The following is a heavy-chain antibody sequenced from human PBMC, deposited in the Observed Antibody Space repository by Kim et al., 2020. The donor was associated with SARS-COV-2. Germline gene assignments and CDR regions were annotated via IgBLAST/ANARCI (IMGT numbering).Heavy chain of an antibody. Sequence: PSPKSRVTISVDTSKNQFSLKLTSVTAADTAVYYCAGRHFYGSGRYGLNVWGRGTTVTVSS. J-gene: IGHJ6*02. D-gene: IGHD3-10*01. CDR3: AGRHFYGSGRYGLNV. V-gene: IGHV4-39*01.